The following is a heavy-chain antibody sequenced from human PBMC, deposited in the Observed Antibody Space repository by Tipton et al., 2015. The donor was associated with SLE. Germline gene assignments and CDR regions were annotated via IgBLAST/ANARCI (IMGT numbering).Heavy chain of an antibody. V-gene: IGHV1-46*01. D-gene: IGHD2-15*01. CDR1: GYTFTRYY. Sequence: QVQLVQSGAEVKKPGASVKVSCKASGYTFTRYYVHWVRQAPGQGLEWMGIINPSGGSTSYAQKFQGRVTMTRDTSTSTVYMELSSLRSEDTAVYYCARVSRAGFGSGVGSWVDPWGQGTLVTVSS. J-gene: IGHJ5*02. CDR3: ARVSRAGFGSGVGSWVDP. CDR2: INPSGGST.